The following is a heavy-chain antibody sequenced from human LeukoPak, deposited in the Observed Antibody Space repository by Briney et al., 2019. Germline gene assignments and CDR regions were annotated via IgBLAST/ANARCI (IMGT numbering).Heavy chain of an antibody. D-gene: IGHD2-15*01. J-gene: IGHJ6*02. CDR1: GGSFSGYY. CDR2: INHIGRT. CDR3: ARYCSGGSCYPRVGGMDV. Sequence: SETLSLTRAVYGGSFSGYYWSWLRQPPGKGLAWIGEINHIGRTNYNPSLKSRVTISVDTSRNQVSLKLSSVTAADTAVYYCARYCSGGSCYPRVGGMDVWGQGTTVTVSS. V-gene: IGHV4-34*01.